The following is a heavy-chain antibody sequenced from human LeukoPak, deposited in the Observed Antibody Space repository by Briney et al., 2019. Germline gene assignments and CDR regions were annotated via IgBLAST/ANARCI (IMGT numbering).Heavy chain of an antibody. Sequence: SETLSLTCAVYGGSFSGYYWSWIRQPPGKGLEWIGEINHSGSTNYNPSLKSRVTISVDTSKNQFSLKLSPVTAADTAVYYCARGGGAFDIWGQGTMVTVSS. D-gene: IGHD3-16*01. V-gene: IGHV4-34*01. CDR1: GGSFSGYY. CDR3: ARGGGAFDI. J-gene: IGHJ3*02. CDR2: INHSGST.